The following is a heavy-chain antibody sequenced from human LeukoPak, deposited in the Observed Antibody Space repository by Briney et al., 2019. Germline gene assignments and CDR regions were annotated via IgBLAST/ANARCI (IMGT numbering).Heavy chain of an antibody. CDR3: ARGDYGSGSYYNFYYDYGMDV. CDR1: GGSFSGYY. D-gene: IGHD3-10*01. V-gene: IGHV4-34*01. Sequence: SETLSLTCAVYGGSFSGYYWSWIRQPPGKGLEWIGEINHSGSTNYNPSLKSRVTISVDTSKNQFSLRLSSVTAADTAVYYCARGDYGSGSYYNFYYDYGMDVWGQGTTVTVSS. J-gene: IGHJ6*02. CDR2: INHSGST.